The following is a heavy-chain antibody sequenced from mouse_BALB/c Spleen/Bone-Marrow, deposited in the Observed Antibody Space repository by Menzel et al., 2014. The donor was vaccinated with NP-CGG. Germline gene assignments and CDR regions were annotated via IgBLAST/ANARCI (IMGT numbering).Heavy chain of an antibody. Sequence: EVNVVESGGGLVKSGGSLKLSCAASGFPFSNYGMSWVRQTPEKRLEWVATISGDGRYTFYSDSVRGRFTISRDNAKYNLYLQLSSLRSADTALYYCARHAYYDQTEVSFVYWGQGTLVTVSA. CDR3: ARHAYYDQTEVSFVY. CDR2: ISGDGRYT. CDR1: GFPFSNYG. J-gene: IGHJ3*01. V-gene: IGHV5-9-2*01. D-gene: IGHD2-4*01.